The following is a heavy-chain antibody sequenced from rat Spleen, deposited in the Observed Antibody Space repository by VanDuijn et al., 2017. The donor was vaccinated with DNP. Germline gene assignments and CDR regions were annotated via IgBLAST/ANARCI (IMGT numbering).Heavy chain of an antibody. CDR2: IWTGGST. J-gene: IGHJ2*01. D-gene: IGHD1-10*01. Sequence: VQLKESGPGLVRPSQTLSLTCTVAGFSLTSYNVHWVRQPSGKGLEWMGVIWTGGSTEYNSALKSRLSISRDTSKSQVFLKMSGLQPEDAGTYYCARRNNGFDYWGQGVMVTVSS. CDR3: ARRNNGFDY. V-gene: IGHV2-30*01. CDR1: GFSLTSYN.